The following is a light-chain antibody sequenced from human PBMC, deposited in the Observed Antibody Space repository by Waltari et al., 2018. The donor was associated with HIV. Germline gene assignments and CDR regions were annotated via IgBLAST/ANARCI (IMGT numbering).Light chain of an antibody. J-gene: IGLJ2*01. CDR1: SSNIGNNI. CDR3: GTRNDKLNGPL. CDR2: GND. Sequence: QSVLTQPPSVSATPGQRVTISCSGRSSNIGNNIVTWYQQLPGTAPKLIIYGNDQRPSGFPYRLSRPKPGTSASLTISALQSDDGSYYDCGTRNDKLNGPLIGGGTKLPGL. V-gene: IGLV1-44*01.